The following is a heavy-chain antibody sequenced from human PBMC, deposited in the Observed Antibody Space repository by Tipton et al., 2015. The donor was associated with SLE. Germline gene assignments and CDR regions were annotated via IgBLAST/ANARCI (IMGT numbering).Heavy chain of an antibody. Sequence: TLSLTCTVSGGSISGHYWSWIRQSPEKGLEYIGYIYYSGGTNYNPSLKSRVTISVDTSKNQFSLKLTSVTAADTAVYYCAREQWLVLWGYFDYWGQGSLVTVSS. CDR2: IYYSGGT. D-gene: IGHD6-19*01. CDR3: AREQWLVLWGYFDY. CDR1: GGSISGHY. V-gene: IGHV4-59*11. J-gene: IGHJ4*02.